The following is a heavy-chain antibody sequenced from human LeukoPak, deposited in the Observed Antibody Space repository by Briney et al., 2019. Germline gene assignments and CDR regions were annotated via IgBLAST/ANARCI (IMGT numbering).Heavy chain of an antibody. CDR3: AREGGTYYFDY. V-gene: IGHV3-66*02. CDR2: IYSGGST. Sequence: PGGSLRLSWAASGFTVSSNYMSWVRQAPGKGLEWVSIIYSGGSTFYAESVKGRFTISRDTSRNTLYLQMTSLRTEDTAVYYCAREGGTYYFDYWGQGTLVTVSS. J-gene: IGHJ4*02. CDR1: GFTVSSNY. D-gene: IGHD1-26*01.